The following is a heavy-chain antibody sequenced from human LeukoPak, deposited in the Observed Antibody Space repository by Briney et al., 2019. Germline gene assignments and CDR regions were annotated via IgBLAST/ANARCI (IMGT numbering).Heavy chain of an antibody. CDR3: AGDYEGNLAFDI. CDR1: GFTFSTYW. V-gene: IGHV3-21*01. CDR2: ISSSSTYI. D-gene: IGHD4-23*01. Sequence: GGSLRLSCAASGFTFSTYWMSWVRQAPGKGLEWVSSISSSSTYIYYADSLEGRFTISRDNVRNSLYLQMNSLRAEDTAVYYCAGDYEGNLAFDIWGQGTMVTVSS. J-gene: IGHJ3*02.